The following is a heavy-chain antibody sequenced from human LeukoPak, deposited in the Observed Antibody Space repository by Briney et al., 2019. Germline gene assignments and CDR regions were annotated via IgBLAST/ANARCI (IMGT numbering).Heavy chain of an antibody. V-gene: IGHV3-9*01. CDR2: ISWNSGSI. CDR1: GFTFSSYA. D-gene: IGHD3-10*01. J-gene: IGHJ4*02. CDR3: AKDPRFGELLPIYYFDY. Sequence: GGSLRLSCAASGFTFSSYAMSWVRQAPGKGLEWVSGISWNSGSIGYADSMKGRFTISRDNAKNSLYLQMNSLRAEDTALYYCAKDPRFGELLPIYYFDYWGQGTLVTVSS.